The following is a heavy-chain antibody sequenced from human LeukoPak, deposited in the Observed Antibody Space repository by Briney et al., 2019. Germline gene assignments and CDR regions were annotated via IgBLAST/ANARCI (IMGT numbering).Heavy chain of an antibody. CDR1: GGSISSGADY. CDR2: ISYSGST. J-gene: IGHJ4*02. D-gene: IGHD5-24*01. Sequence: SETLSLTCTLSGGSISSGADYWSWIRHHPGKGLESIGYISYSGSTYYNPSLKTRLTISVDTSKNQFSLKLDSVTAADTAFYYCARADMATVFDFWGRGTLVTVSS. CDR3: ARADMATVFDF. V-gene: IGHV4-31*03.